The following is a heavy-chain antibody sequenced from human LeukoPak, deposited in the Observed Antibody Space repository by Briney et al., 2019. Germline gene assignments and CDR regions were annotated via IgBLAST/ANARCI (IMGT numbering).Heavy chain of an antibody. J-gene: IGHJ2*01. V-gene: IGHV4-38-2*02. Sequence: PSETLSLTCTVSGYSISSGYYWGWIRQPPGKGLEWIGSIYHSGSTYYNPSLKSRVTISVDTSKNQFSLKLSSVTAADTAVYYCARRRGYGDQRSYWYFDLWGRGTLVTVSS. CDR2: IYHSGST. CDR1: GYSISSGYY. CDR3: ARRRGYGDQRSYWYFDL. D-gene: IGHD4-17*01.